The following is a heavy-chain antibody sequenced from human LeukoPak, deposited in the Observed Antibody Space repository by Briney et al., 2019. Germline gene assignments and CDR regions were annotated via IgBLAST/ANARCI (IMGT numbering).Heavy chain of an antibody. CDR2: INPNSGGT. CDR3: ARGITGTTNYYYYMDV. Sequence: ASVKVSCKASGYTFTGYYMHWVRQAPGQGLEWMGWINPNSGGTNYAQKFQGRVTITRNTSISTAYMELSSLRSEDTAVYYCARGITGTTNYYYYMDVWGKGTTVTVSS. CDR1: GYTFTGYY. J-gene: IGHJ6*03. V-gene: IGHV1-2*02. D-gene: IGHD1-20*01.